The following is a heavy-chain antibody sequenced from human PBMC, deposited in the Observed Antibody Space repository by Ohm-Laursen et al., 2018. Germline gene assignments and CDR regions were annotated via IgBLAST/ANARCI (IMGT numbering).Heavy chain of an antibody. CDR3: ARRSKYSSSGYFDY. Sequence: GTLSLTCTGSGGSISSSSYYWGWIRQHPGKGLEWIGSIYYSGSTYYNPSLKSRFTISVDTSKNQFSLKLSSVTAADTAVYYCARRSKYSSSGYFDYWGQGTLVTVSS. J-gene: IGHJ4*02. D-gene: IGHD6-6*01. CDR1: GGSISSSSYY. V-gene: IGHV4-39*01. CDR2: IYYSGST.